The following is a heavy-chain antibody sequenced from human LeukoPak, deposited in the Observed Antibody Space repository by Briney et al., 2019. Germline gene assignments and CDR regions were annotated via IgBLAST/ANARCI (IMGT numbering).Heavy chain of an antibody. CDR1: GGSISSYY. CDR3: ATLTGGDDAFDI. J-gene: IGHJ3*02. CDR2: IFYTGST. Sequence: PSETLSLTCTVSGGSISSYYWSWIRQPPGKGLEWIGYIFYTGSTNYNPSLKSRVTISVLTSKNRFSLKLSSVTAADTAVYYCATLTGGDDAFDIWGQGTMVTVSS. V-gene: IGHV4-59*01. D-gene: IGHD4-23*01.